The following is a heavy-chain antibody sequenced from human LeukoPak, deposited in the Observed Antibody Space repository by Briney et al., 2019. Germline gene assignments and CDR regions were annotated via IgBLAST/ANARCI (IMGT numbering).Heavy chain of an antibody. J-gene: IGHJ4*02. CDR1: GGSFSGYY. V-gene: IGHV4-34*01. CDR2: INHSGST. D-gene: IGHD2-15*01. Sequence: SETLSLTCAVYGGSFSGYYWSWIRQPPGKGLDWIGEINHSGSTNYNPSLKSRVTISVDTSKNQFSLKLSSVTAADTAVYYCARVYGYCSGGSCYPRNYYFDYWGQGTLVTVSS. CDR3: ARVYGYCSGGSCYPRNYYFDY.